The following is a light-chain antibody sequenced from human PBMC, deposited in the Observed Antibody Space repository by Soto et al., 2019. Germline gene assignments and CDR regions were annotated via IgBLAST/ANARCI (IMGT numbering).Light chain of an antibody. J-gene: IGLJ1*01. CDR3: NSYTGTSARYA. Sequence: QSALTQPASVSGSPGQSITISCTGTSSDAGRYNYVSWYQQYPGRAPKLIIFDVTNRPSGVSHRFSGSKSGNTASLTISGLQAEDEADYYCNSYTGTSARYAFGTGTKLTVL. CDR2: DVT. CDR1: SSDAGRYNY. V-gene: IGLV2-14*03.